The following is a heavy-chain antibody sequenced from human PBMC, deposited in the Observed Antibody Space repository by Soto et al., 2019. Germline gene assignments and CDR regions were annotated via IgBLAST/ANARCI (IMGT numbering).Heavy chain of an antibody. CDR1: GGSISSGGYY. Sequence: SETLSLTCTVSGGSISSGGYYWSWIRQHPGKDLEWIGYIYYSGSTSYNPSLKSRVTISVDTSKNQFSLKLMSVTAADTAVYYCARVGYYDILTGYHLGAFDIWGQGTMVT. J-gene: IGHJ3*02. CDR3: ARVGYYDILTGYHLGAFDI. CDR2: IYYSGST. D-gene: IGHD3-9*01. V-gene: IGHV4-31*03.